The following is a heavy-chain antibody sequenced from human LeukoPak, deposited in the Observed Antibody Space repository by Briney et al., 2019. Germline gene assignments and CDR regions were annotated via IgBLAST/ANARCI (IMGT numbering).Heavy chain of an antibody. J-gene: IGHJ4*02. Sequence: SETLSLTCTVSGGSISSSSYYWGWIRQPPGKGLEWIGCIYYSGSTYYNPSLKSRVTISVDTSKNQFSLKLSSVTAADTAVYYCARMDLDYYDSSGYYGYWGQGTLVTVS. CDR3: ARMDLDYYDSSGYYGY. D-gene: IGHD3-22*01. CDR1: GGSISSSSYY. CDR2: IYYSGST. V-gene: IGHV4-39*01.